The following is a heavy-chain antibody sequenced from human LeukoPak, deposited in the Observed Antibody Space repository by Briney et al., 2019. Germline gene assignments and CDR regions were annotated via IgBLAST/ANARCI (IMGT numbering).Heavy chain of an antibody. CDR2: ISYDGSNK. CDR3: AREEKGLKPGTFDY. D-gene: IGHD2-8*01. J-gene: IGHJ4*02. CDR1: GFTFSSYA. V-gene: IGHV3-30-3*01. Sequence: GRSLRLSCAASGFTFSSYAMHWVRQAPGKGLEWVAVISYDGSNKYYADSVKGRFTISRDNSKNTLYLQMNSLRAEDTAVYYCAREEKGLKPGTFDYWGQGTLVTVSS.